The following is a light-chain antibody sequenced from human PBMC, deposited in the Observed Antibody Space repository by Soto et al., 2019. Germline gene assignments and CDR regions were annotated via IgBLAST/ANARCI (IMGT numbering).Light chain of an antibody. CDR1: QNVLYSFNNKNY. CDR2: WAS. CDR3: QQYFSTPPYT. V-gene: IGKV4-1*01. Sequence: IVMTQSPDSLAVSLGERATINCKSSQNVLYSFNNKNYLAWYQQKPGQPPKLLIYWASTRDSGVPDRFSGSGSGIDFTLTISSLQAEDVAVYFCQQYFSTPPYTFGQGTKLEIK. J-gene: IGKJ2*01.